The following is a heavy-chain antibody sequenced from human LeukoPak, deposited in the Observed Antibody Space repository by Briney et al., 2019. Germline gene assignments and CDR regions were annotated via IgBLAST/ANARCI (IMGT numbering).Heavy chain of an antibody. CDR1: GFTFSSYA. CDR3: ARDGDRYSSSWYYISY. J-gene: IGHJ4*02. V-gene: IGHV3-23*01. CDR2: ISGSGGST. Sequence: GGSLRLSCAASGFTFSSYAMSWVRQAPGKGLEWVSAISGSGGSTYYADSVKGRFTISRDNAKNSLYLQMNSLRAEDTAVYYCARDGDRYSSSWYYISYWGQGTLVTVSS. D-gene: IGHD6-13*01.